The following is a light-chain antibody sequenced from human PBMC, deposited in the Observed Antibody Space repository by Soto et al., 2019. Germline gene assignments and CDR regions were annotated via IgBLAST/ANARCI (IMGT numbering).Light chain of an antibody. CDR2: QNT. CDR3: QAWDTNTYV. Sequence: SYELTQPPSMSVSPGQTASIACSGDKLGNKYASWYQQKAGQSPVLAIYQNTKRPSGIPERFSGSNSGDTATLTISGTQAVDEADYYCQAWDTNTYVFGTGTKVTVL. J-gene: IGLJ1*01. CDR1: KLGNKY. V-gene: IGLV3-1*01.